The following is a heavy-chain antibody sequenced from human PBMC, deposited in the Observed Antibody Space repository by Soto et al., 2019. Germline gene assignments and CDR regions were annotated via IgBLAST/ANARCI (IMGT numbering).Heavy chain of an antibody. J-gene: IGHJ4*02. Sequence: GGSLRLSCAASGFIFSNYVMYWVRQAPGKGLEWVAFMSYDGTTKSYADSVKGRFTISRDNSQNTLYLQMNSLRPEDTGVYYCAREVLWSRYFDYWGQGTPVTVSS. CDR1: GFIFSNYV. CDR2: MSYDGTTK. V-gene: IGHV3-30-3*01. D-gene: IGHD3-10*01. CDR3: AREVLWSRYFDY.